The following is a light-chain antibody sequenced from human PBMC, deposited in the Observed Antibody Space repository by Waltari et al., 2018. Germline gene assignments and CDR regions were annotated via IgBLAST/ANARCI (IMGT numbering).Light chain of an antibody. CDR3: QQLNSYPIT. Sequence: IQLTQYPSSLSASVGERVTIPCRASQGISSNLAWYQQKPGKAPKLLISAASTLQSGVPLRFSGSGSGTDFTLTISSLQPEDFATYYCQQLNSYPITFGQGTRLEIK. J-gene: IGKJ5*01. V-gene: IGKV1-9*01. CDR1: QGISSN. CDR2: AAS.